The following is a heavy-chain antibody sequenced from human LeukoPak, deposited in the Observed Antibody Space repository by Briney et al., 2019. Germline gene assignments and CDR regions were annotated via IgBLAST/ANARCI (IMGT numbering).Heavy chain of an antibody. CDR2: FDPEDGET. CDR1: GYTLTELS. J-gene: IGHJ4*02. Sequence: ASVKVSCMVSGYTLTELSMHWVRQAPGKGLEWMGGFDPEDGETIYAQKFQGRVTMTEDTSIDTAYMELSSLRSEDTAVYYCATDGYAAAGTPNDYWGQGTLVTVSS. D-gene: IGHD6-13*01. V-gene: IGHV1-24*01. CDR3: ATDGYAAAGTPNDY.